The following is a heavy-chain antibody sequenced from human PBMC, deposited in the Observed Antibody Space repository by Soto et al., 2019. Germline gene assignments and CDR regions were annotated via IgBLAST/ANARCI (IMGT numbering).Heavy chain of an antibody. V-gene: IGHV3-15*01. CDR1: GFTFSNAW. D-gene: IGHD3-9*01. Sequence: EVQLVESGGGLVKPGGSLRLSCAASGFTFSNAWMSWVRQAPGKGLEWVGRIKSKTDGGTTDYAAPVKGRFTISRDDSKNTLYLQMNSLKTEDTAAYYCTTDILTGYYTIDYWGQGTLVTVSS. CDR2: IKSKTDGGTT. CDR3: TTDILTGYYTIDY. J-gene: IGHJ4*02.